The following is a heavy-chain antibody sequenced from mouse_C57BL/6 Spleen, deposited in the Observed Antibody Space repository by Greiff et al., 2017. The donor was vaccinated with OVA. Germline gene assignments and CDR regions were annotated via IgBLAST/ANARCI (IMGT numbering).Heavy chain of an antibody. CDR1: GYSITSGYY. CDR3: ASLRSNYGLYFDY. J-gene: IGHJ2*01. V-gene: IGHV3-6*01. CDR2: ISYDGSN. D-gene: IGHD2-5*01. Sequence: VQLQQSGPGLVKPSQSLSLTCSVTGYSITSGYYWNWIRQFPGNKLEWMGYISYDGSNNYNPSLKNRISITRDTSKNQFFLKLNSVTTEDTATYYCASLRSNYGLYFDYWSQGTTLTVSS.